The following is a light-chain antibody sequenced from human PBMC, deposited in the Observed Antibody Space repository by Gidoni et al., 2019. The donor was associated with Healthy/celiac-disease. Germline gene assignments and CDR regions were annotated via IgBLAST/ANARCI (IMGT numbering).Light chain of an antibody. CDR3: CSYAGSSTPYV. V-gene: IGLV2-23*02. Sequence: QSALTQPASVSWSPGQSITISCTGTSSDVGSYNLVSWYQQHPGKAPKLMIYEVSKRPSGVSNRFSGYKSGNTASLTISGLQAEDEADYYCCSYAGSSTPYVFGTGTKVTVL. J-gene: IGLJ1*01. CDR1: SSDVGSYNL. CDR2: EVS.